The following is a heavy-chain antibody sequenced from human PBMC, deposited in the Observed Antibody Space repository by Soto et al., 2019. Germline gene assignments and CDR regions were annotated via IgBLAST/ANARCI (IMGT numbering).Heavy chain of an antibody. CDR3: ARMVVPTTYIDS. CDR2: INPNNGDT. J-gene: IGHJ4*02. Sequence: ASVKVSCKASGDTLTNSYLHWVRQAPGQGLEWLGWINPNNGDTNYAQKFRGRVTMTRDTSNNTVYMELTRLTSDDTAVYFCARMVVPTTYIDSWGQGTPVTVSS. D-gene: IGHD3-22*01. V-gene: IGHV1-2*02. CDR1: GDTLTNSY.